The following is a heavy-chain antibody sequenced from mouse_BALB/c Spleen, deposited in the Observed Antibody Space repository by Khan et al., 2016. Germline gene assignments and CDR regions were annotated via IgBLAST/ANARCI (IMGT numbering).Heavy chain of an antibody. CDR1: GFDFSRYW. Sequence: EVQLQESGGGLVQPGGSLKLSCAASGFDFSRYWMSWVRQAPGKGLEWIGEINPDTITIDYTPSLKNKFIISRDNANNTLYLQMSKVRSEDTALYFYASGSYVPGSLAYWGQGTTLTVSA. D-gene: IGHD1-1*02. J-gene: IGHJ2*01. CDR3: ASGSYVPGSLAY. V-gene: IGHV4-1*02. CDR2: INPDTITI.